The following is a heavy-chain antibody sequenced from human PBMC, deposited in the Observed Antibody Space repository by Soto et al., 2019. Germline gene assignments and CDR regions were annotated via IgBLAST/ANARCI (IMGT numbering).Heavy chain of an antibody. J-gene: IGHJ5*02. V-gene: IGHV3-23*01. CDR1: GFIFGSYA. Sequence: GGSLRLSCAASGFIFGSYAMSWVRQAPGKGLEWVSSISGSGDDTYYADSVNGRFTISRDNSRNTLYLQMNSLRAEDTAVYHCAKFNGLVADTPLSPNWFDPWGQGTLVTVSS. CDR2: ISGSGDDT. CDR3: AKFNGLVADTPLSPNWFDP. D-gene: IGHD2-15*01.